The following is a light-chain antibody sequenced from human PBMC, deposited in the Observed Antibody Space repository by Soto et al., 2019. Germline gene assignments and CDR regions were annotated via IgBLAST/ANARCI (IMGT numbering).Light chain of an antibody. CDR3: QHYYSYLWK. CDR1: QGISSY. Sequence: AIRMTQSPSSLSASTGDRVTITCRASQGISSYLAWYQQKPGKDPKLLIYAASTFQSGVPSRFSGRGSGTDFTLTISCLQSEDVAPYDCQHYYSYLWKFGQGTKVEIK. J-gene: IGKJ1*01. CDR2: AAS. V-gene: IGKV1-8*01.